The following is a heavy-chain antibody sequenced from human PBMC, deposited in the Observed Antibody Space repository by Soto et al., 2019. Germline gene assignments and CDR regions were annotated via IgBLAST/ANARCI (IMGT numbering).Heavy chain of an antibody. J-gene: IGHJ4*02. D-gene: IGHD6-6*01. V-gene: IGHV4-59*08. CDR1: GGSSSSFC. Sequence: SQTMCLTWTVAGGSSSSFCGSWILKHPGKGLEWIGYIYYSGSTNYNPSLKSRVTISVDTSKNQFSLKLSSVTAADTAVYYCASIEYSSSQLDYWGQATLVTVSS. CDR3: ASIEYSSSQLDY. CDR2: IYYSGST.